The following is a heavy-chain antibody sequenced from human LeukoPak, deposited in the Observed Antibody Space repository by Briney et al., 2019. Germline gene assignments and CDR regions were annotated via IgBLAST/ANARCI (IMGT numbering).Heavy chain of an antibody. Sequence: PGGSLRLSCAASGFTFSSYAMGWVRQAPGKGPEWVSAISGSGGSTYYADSVKGRFTISRDNSKNTLYLQMNSLRAEDTAVYYCAKFLRITMIVVVTDASDIWGQGTMVTVSS. V-gene: IGHV3-23*01. CDR1: GFTFSSYA. CDR3: AKFLRITMIVVVTDASDI. J-gene: IGHJ3*02. CDR2: ISGSGGST. D-gene: IGHD3-22*01.